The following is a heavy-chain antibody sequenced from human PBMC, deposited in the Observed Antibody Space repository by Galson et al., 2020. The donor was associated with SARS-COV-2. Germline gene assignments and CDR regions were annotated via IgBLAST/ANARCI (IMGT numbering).Heavy chain of an antibody. J-gene: IGHJ4*02. CDR2: ISAHNGNT. D-gene: IGHD6-13*01. CDR1: GYTFTSYG. V-gene: IGHV1-18*01. CDR3: ARDIYSGNWPYYFYY. Sequence: ASVKVSCKASGYTFTSYGISWVRQAPGQGLEWMGWISAHNGNTKYAQKLQGRVTMTTDTSTSTAYMELRSLRSDDTAVYYCARDIYSGNWPYYFYYWGQGSLVTVSS.